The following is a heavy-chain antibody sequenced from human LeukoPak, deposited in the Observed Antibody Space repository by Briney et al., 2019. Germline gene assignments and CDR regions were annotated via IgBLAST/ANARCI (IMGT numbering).Heavy chain of an antibody. D-gene: IGHD3-10*01. Sequence: SETLSLTCTVSGGSISSYYWSWIRQPAGKGLEWIGRIYTSGSTNYNPSLKSRVTMSVDTSKNQFSLKLSSVTAADTAVYYCARDRYYYGSGSYVWFDPWGQGTLVTVSS. J-gene: IGHJ5*02. CDR1: GGSISSYY. CDR3: ARDRYYYGSGSYVWFDP. V-gene: IGHV4-4*07. CDR2: IYTSGST.